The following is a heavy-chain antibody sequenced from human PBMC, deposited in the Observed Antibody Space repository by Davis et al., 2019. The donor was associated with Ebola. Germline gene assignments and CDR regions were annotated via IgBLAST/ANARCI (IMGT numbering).Heavy chain of an antibody. CDR2: IYYSGST. J-gene: IGHJ6*02. CDR3: ARPHQRGYSGYGWMDV. V-gene: IGHV4-61*08. CDR1: GGFVSSGGYS. Sequence: MPSETLSLTCAVSGGFVSSGGYSWSWIRQPPGKGLEWIGYIYYSGSTNYNPSLKSRVTISVDTSKNQFSLKLSSVTAADTAVYYCARPHQRGYSGYGWMDVWGQGTTVTVSS. D-gene: IGHD5-12*01.